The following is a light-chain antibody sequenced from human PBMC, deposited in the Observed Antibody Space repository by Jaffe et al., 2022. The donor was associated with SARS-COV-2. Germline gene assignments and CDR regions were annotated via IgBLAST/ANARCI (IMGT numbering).Light chain of an antibody. CDR2: DNT. J-gene: IGLJ2*01. V-gene: IGLV1-40*01. CDR3: QSYDSRLGVVL. CDR1: SSNIGAGSD. Sequence: QSILTQPPSVSGAPGQRVIISCTGSSSNIGAGSDVHWYQQIPGAAPKLLIYDNTNRPSGVPDRFSGSKSGTSASLAVSGLQAHDEADYYCQSYDSRLGVVLFGGGTKLTVL.